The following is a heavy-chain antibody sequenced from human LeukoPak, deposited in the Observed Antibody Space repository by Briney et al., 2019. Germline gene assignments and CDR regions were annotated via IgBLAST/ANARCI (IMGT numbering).Heavy chain of an antibody. V-gene: IGHV4-59*12. Sequence: SETLSLTCTVSGGSISSYYWSWIRQPPGKGLEWIGYIYYSGSTYYNPSLKSRVTISVDTSKNQFSLKLSSVTAADTAVYYCARAPVYYDILTGYRQYWFDPWGQGTLVTVSS. D-gene: IGHD3-9*01. CDR2: IYYSGST. J-gene: IGHJ5*02. CDR3: ARAPVYYDILTGYRQYWFDP. CDR1: GGSISSYY.